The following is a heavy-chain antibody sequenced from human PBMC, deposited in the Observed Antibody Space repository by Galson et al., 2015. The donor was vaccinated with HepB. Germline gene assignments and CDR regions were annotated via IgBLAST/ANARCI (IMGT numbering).Heavy chain of an antibody. J-gene: IGHJ6*02. CDR1: GGSISSGGYY. CDR3: ARDYGDYDYYGMDV. D-gene: IGHD4-17*01. Sequence: TLSLTCTVSGGSISSGGYYWSWIRQHPGEGLEWIGYIYYSGSTYYNPSLKSRVTISVDTSKNQFSLKLSSVTAADTAVYYCARDYGDYDYYGMDVWGQGTTVTVSS. CDR2: IYYSGST. V-gene: IGHV4-31*03.